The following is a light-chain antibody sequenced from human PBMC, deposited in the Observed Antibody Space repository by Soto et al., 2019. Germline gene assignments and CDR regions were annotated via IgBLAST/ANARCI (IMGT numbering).Light chain of an antibody. CDR3: QQYGSSQA. Sequence: EIVLTQSPGTLSLSPGERATLSCRASQSVSSSYLAWYQHKPGQAPRLLTYGASSRVPGIPDRFSGSGSGTDFTLTISRLEPEDFAVYHCQQYGSSQAFGQGTRLEIK. V-gene: IGKV3-20*01. J-gene: IGKJ5*01. CDR2: GAS. CDR1: QSVSSSY.